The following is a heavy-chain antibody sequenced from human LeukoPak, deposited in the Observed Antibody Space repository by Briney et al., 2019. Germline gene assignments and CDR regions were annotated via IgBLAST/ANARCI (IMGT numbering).Heavy chain of an antibody. J-gene: IGHJ4*02. Sequence: GGSLRLSCAASGFTFSSYWMSWVRQAPGKGLEWVANIKQDGSEKYYVDSVKGRFTISRDNAKNSLYLQMNSLRAEDTAVYYCARGPDDVVPAATAYYWGQGTLVTVSS. CDR1: GFTFSSYW. CDR2: IKQDGSEK. CDR3: ARGPDDVVPAATAYY. D-gene: IGHD2-2*01. V-gene: IGHV3-7*04.